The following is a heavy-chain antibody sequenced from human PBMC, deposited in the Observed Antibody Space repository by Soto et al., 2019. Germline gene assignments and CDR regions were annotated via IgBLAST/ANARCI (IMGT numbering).Heavy chain of an antibody. Sequence: AAVKVSNKVYGFTLTELSMHCVRHAPGKGLEWMGGFEPEDGETLYAQKFEGRVTMTEDTSTDTAYMELSSLRSEDTAVYYFATDYCGGDCYSDYYGMAVWVHCTTVTVS. CDR1: GFTLTELS. CDR2: FEPEDGET. V-gene: IGHV1-24*01. D-gene: IGHD2-21*02. CDR3: ATDYCGGDCYSDYYGMAV. J-gene: IGHJ6*01.